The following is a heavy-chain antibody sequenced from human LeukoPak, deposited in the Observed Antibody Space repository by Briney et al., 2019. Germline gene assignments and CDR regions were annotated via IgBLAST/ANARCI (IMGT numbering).Heavy chain of an antibody. CDR1: GYTFTSYD. D-gene: IGHD3-16*02. CDR3: ATITPSDYVWGSYRYQSPGY. V-gene: IGHV1-8*03. CDR2: MNPNSGNT. Sequence: ASVKVSCKASGYTFTSYDINWVRQATGQGLEWMGWMNPNSGNTGYAQKFQGRVTITRNTSISTAYMELSSLRSEDTAVYYCATITPSDYVWGSYRYQSPGYWGQGTLVTVSS. J-gene: IGHJ4*02.